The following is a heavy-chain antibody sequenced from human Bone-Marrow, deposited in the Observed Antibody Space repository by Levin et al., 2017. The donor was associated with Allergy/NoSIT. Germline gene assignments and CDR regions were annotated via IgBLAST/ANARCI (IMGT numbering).Heavy chain of an antibody. J-gene: IGHJ4*02. CDR2: ISGSGGST. D-gene: IGHD1-26*01. V-gene: IGHV3-23*01. CDR1: GFTFSSYA. Sequence: ASVKVSCAASGFTFSSYAMSWVRQAPGKGLEWVSAISGSGGSTYYADSVKGRFTISRDNSKNTLYLQMNSLRAEDTAVYYCAKDGFPSIWSGSQIDYWGQGTLVTVSS. CDR3: AKDGFPSIWSGSQIDY.